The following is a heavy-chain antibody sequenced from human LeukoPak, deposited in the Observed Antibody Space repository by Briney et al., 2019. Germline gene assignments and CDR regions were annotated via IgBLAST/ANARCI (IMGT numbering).Heavy chain of an antibody. V-gene: IGHV4-34*01. J-gene: IGHJ4*02. Sequence: SETLSLTCAVYGESFSGYFWSWIRQSPGKGLEWIGEVNHRETTTYNPSLKSRATISVDTSKNQFSLRLSSVTAADRAVYYCARVLPAKNGDYIDYWGQGTLVTVSS. CDR1: GESFSGYF. D-gene: IGHD4-17*01. CDR2: VNHRETT. CDR3: ARVLPAKNGDYIDY.